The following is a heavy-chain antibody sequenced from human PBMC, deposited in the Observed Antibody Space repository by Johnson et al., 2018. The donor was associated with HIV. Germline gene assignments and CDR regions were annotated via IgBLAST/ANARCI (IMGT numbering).Heavy chain of an antibody. V-gene: IGHV3-30*19. D-gene: IGHD6-6*01. Sequence: GERGEAGGGGGKRGRERRREGAEGGLNFRSNGMFWVRQAPDKGLEWVAVISYDGSNKYYTDSVKGRFTISRDNSKNTLYLQMNSLRAEDTAVYYCARVYSSSSAHAFDSWGQGTMVTVSS. CDR2: ISYDGSNK. CDR3: ARVYSSSSAHAFDS. CDR1: GLNFRSNG. J-gene: IGHJ3*02.